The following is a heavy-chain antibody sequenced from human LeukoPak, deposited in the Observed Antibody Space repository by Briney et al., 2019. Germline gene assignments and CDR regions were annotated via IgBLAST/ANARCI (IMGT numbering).Heavy chain of an antibody. D-gene: IGHD1-26*01. V-gene: IGHV3-21*01. CDR1: GFTFSNYN. CDR2: ITRGSIYT. J-gene: IGHJ6*03. CDR3: ARDPYNGSYGDDYYYYMDV. Sequence: GGSLRLSCAASGFTFSNYNMNWVRQTPGKGLEWVSSITRGSIYTFYADSVKGRFTISRDNAKDSLSLQMNSLSAEDTAVYYYARDPYNGSYGDDYYYYMDVWGKGTTVTISS.